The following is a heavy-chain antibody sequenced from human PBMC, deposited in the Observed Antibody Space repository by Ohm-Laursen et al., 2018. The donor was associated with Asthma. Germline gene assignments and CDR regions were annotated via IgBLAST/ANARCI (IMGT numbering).Heavy chain of an antibody. CDR3: ARDGDGMATIKFPDY. Sequence: SLRLSCTASGFTFSSYAMSWVRQAPGKGLEWVSAISGGGGSTYYADSVKGRFTISRDNSKNTLYLQMNSLRAEDTAVYYCARDGDGMATIKFPDYWGQGTLVTVSS. D-gene: IGHD5-24*01. CDR2: ISGGGGST. CDR1: GFTFSSYA. J-gene: IGHJ4*02. V-gene: IGHV3-23*01.